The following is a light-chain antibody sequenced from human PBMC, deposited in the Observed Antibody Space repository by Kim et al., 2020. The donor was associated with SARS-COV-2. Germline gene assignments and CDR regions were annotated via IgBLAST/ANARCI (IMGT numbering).Light chain of an antibody. CDR1: RVVGSY. CDR2: DAS. J-gene: IGKJ4*01. CDR3: QQRSDWPLP. V-gene: IGKV3-11*01. Sequence: SSPPGARATISCRASRVVGSYLAWYQQKPGQAPRLLIYDASKRAIGIPARFSGSGSGTDFTLTISSLEPEDFAVYYCQQRSDWPLPFGGGTKVEI.